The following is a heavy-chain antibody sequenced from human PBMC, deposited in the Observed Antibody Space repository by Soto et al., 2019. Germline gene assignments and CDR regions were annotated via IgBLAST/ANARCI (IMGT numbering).Heavy chain of an antibody. CDR2: ISSSSSYI. J-gene: IGHJ4*02. CDR1: GFTFSSYS. V-gene: IGHV3-21*01. D-gene: IGHD5-12*01. CDR3: ARAPTNAPEMATNGGVDY. Sequence: EVQLVESGGGLVKPGGSLRLSCAASGFTFSSYSMNWVRQAPGKGLEWVSSISSSSSYIYYADSVKGRFTISRDNAKNSLYLQMNSLRAEDTAVYYCARAPTNAPEMATNGGVDYWGQGTLVTVSS.